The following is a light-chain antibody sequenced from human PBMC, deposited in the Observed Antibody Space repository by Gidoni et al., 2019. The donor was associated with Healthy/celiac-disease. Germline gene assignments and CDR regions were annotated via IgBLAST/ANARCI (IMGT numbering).Light chain of an antibody. CDR2: AAS. Sequence: AIRMTQSQSSFSASTGDRVTITCRASQGISSYLALYQQKPGKAPKLLIYAASTLQSGVPSRFSGSGSGTDFTLTISCLQSEDFATYYCQQYYSYPLYTFGQXTKLEIK. CDR1: QGISSY. V-gene: IGKV1-8*01. CDR3: QQYYSYPLYT. J-gene: IGKJ2*01.